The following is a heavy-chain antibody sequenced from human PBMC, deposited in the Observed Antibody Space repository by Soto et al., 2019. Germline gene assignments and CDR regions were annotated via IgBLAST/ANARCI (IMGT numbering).Heavy chain of an antibody. CDR3: ARDKPLDTPLADVDLHFSDP. V-gene: IGHV1-69*06. Sequence: QVQLVQSGADVKKPGSSVKVSCKASGGTFSSYAISWVRQAPGQGLEWMGGIIPIFCTANYAQKLQCRVTITADKSTSTAYMELSSLRSEDTAVYYSARDKPLDTPLADVDLHFSDPWGQGTLVPVSS. J-gene: IGHJ5*02. CDR2: IIPIFCTA. CDR1: GGTFSSYA. D-gene: IGHD4-17*01.